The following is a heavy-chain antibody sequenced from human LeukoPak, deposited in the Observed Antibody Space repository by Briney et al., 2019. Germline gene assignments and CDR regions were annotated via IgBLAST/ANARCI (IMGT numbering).Heavy chain of an antibody. D-gene: IGHD1-14*01. CDR1: GGSISSYY. CDR2: IYTSGST. Sequence: SETLSLTCTVSGGSISSYYWSWVRQPAGKGLEWIGRIYTSGSTNYNPSLKSRVNMSVDTSKKQFSLKLSSVTAADTAVYYCARDPPGGYYYYMDVWGKGTAVTVSS. CDR3: ARDPPGGYYYYMDV. J-gene: IGHJ6*03. V-gene: IGHV4-4*07.